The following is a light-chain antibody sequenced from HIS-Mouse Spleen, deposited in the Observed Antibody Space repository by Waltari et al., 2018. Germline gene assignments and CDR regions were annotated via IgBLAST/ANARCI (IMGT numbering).Light chain of an antibody. CDR1: SAALPSNL. J-gene: IGLJ2*01. CDR2: EDN. V-gene: IGLV6-57*02. Sequence: NFILPQPHSVPDPPGKPVPIPCTATSAALPSNLLTRYQQRPGSAPTTVIYEDNQRPSGVPDRFSGSIDSSSNSASLTISGLKTEDEADYYCQSYDSSNVVFGGGTKLTVL. CDR3: QSYDSSNVV.